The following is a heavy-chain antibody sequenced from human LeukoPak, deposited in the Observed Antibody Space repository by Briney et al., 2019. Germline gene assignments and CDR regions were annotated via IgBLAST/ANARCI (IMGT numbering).Heavy chain of an antibody. CDR3: ARGDLRSSFTNWFDP. CDR1: GGSFSDYY. V-gene: IGHV4-34*01. D-gene: IGHD6-6*01. J-gene: IGHJ5*02. Sequence: SETLSLTRAVYGGSFSDYYWSWIRQPPRKGLEWIGEINHSGSTNYNPSLKSRVTISVDTSKNQFSLKLSSVTAADTAVYYCARGDLRSSFTNWFDPWGQGTLVTVSS. CDR2: INHSGST.